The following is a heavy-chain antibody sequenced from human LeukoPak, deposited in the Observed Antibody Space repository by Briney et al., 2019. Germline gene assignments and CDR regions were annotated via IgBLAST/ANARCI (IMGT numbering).Heavy chain of an antibody. J-gene: IGHJ4*02. D-gene: IGHD3-22*01. Sequence: GGSLRLSCAASGFTFSSYSMNWVRQAPGKGLEWVSSIGSSSNYIYYSDSVKGRFTISRDNAKNSLYLQMNSLRAEDTAVYYCASHRKYYDSSGSPGYWGQGTLVTVSS. CDR3: ASHRKYYDSSGSPGY. V-gene: IGHV3-21*01. CDR2: IGSSSNYI. CDR1: GFTFSSYS.